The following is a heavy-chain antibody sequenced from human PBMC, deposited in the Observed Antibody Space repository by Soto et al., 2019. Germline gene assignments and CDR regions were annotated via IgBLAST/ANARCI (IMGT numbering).Heavy chain of an antibody. CDR1: GYTLTELS. CDR2: FDPDNGET. J-gene: IGHJ4*02. D-gene: IGHD4-17*01. CDR3: ARVRASYGDYAYY. Sequence: GASVKVSCKVSGYTLTELSMHWVRQAPGKGLEWLGCFDPDNGETIYAQKFQGRVTMTTDTSTGTAYMELRSLRSDDTAVYYCARVRASYGDYAYYWGQGALVTVSS. V-gene: IGHV1-24*01.